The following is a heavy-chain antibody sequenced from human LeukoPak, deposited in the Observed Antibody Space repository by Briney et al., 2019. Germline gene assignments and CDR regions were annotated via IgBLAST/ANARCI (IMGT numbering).Heavy chain of an antibody. V-gene: IGHV3-33*06. CDR2: IWYDGSNK. J-gene: IGHJ4*02. Sequence: GRSLRLSCAASGFTFSSYGMHWVRQAPGKGLEWVAVIWYDGSNKYYADSVKGRFTISRDNSKNTLYLQMNSLRAEDTAVYYCAKGLHYYDSSGYLFDYWGQGTLVTVSP. D-gene: IGHD3-22*01. CDR1: GFTFSSYG. CDR3: AKGLHYYDSSGYLFDY.